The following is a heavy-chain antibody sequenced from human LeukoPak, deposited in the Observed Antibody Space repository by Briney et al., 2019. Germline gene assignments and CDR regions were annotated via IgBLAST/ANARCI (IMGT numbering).Heavy chain of an antibody. CDR1: GGSISSYY. D-gene: IGHD3/OR15-3a*01. CDR2: IYYSGST. CDR3: ARAGFWTNYYQLYDY. Sequence: SETLSVTCTVSGGSISSYYWSWIRQPPGKGLEWIGYIYYSGSTNYNPSLKSRVSISLDTSKSQFSLKLSSVTAADTAVYYCARAGFWTNYYQLYDYWGQGTLVTVSS. J-gene: IGHJ4*02. V-gene: IGHV4-59*01.